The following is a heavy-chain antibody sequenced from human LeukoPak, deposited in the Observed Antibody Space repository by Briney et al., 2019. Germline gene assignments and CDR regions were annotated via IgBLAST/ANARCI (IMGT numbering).Heavy chain of an antibody. D-gene: IGHD6-19*01. CDR3: AKDLELSIAVAGTLDY. Sequence: PGGSLRLSCAPSGFTFSRHGMHWVRQAPGKGLEWVAIISNDGSRKYYAHSVEGRFTISRDNSKNTLYLQMNSLRAEDTAVYYCAKDLELSIAVAGTLDYWGQGTLVTVSS. V-gene: IGHV3-30*18. J-gene: IGHJ4*02. CDR1: GFTFSRHG. CDR2: ISNDGSRK.